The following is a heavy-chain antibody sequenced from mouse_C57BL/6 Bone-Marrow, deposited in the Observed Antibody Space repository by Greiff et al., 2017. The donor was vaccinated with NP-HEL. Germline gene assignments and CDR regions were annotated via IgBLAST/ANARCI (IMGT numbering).Heavy chain of an antibody. CDR3: AEGAGSSFYFDY. CDR1: GFNIKNTY. Sequence: EVKLVESVAELVRPGASVKLSCTASGFNIKNTYMHWVKQRPEQGLEWIGRIDPANGNTKYAPKFQGKATITADTSSNTAYLQLSSLTSEDTAIYYCAEGAGSSFYFDYWGQGTTLTVSS. CDR2: IDPANGNT. V-gene: IGHV14-3*01. D-gene: IGHD1-1*01. J-gene: IGHJ2*01.